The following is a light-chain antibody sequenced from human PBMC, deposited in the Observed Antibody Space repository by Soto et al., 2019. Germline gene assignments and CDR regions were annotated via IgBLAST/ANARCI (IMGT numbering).Light chain of an antibody. CDR3: SSYADSSTVV. CDR1: SRDVGGHNY. V-gene: IGLV2-14*03. CDR2: NVD. Sequence: QSVLTQVASVSASPGQSITISCTGTSRDVGGHNYVSWYQQHPGNAPKLMIYNVDYRPSGVYNRFSGSKSGNTASLTISGLQADDEAYYYCSSYADSSTVVFGGGTKVTVL. J-gene: IGLJ2*01.